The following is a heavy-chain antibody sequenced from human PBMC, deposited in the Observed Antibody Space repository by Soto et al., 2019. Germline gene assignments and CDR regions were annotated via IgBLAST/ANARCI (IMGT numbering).Heavy chain of an antibody. CDR2: IYYSGST. CDR1: GGSISSGGYY. J-gene: IGHJ5*02. CDR3: ARYSDPRYYDSSGYYINWFDP. Sequence: QVQLQETGPGLVKPSQTLSLTCTVSGGSISSGGYYWSWIRQHPGKGLEWIGYIYYSGSTYYNPSLKSRVTISVDTSKNQFSLKLSSVNAADTAVYYCARYSDPRYYDSSGYYINWFDPWGQGTLVTVSS. D-gene: IGHD3-22*01. V-gene: IGHV4-31*03.